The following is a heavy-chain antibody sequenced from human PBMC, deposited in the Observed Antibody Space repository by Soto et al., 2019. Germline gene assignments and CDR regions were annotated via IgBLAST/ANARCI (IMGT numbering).Heavy chain of an antibody. Sequence: SETLSLTCAVSGGSISSGGYSWSWIRQPPGKGLEWIGYIYHSGSTYYNPSLKSRVTISVDRSKNQFSLKLSSVTAADTAVYYCARASTTVTTLDYWGQGTQVTVSS. CDR2: IYHSGST. CDR1: GGSISSGGYS. J-gene: IGHJ4*02. V-gene: IGHV4-30-2*01. CDR3: ARASTTVTTLDY. D-gene: IGHD4-17*01.